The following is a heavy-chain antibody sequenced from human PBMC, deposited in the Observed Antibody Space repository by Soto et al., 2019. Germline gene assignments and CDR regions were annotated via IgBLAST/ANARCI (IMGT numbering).Heavy chain of an antibody. CDR3: ARDAIPYFSGWYFGRPDAFDI. V-gene: IGHV3-30-3*01. D-gene: IGHD6-19*01. CDR1: GFTFSSYA. CDR2: ISYDGSNK. J-gene: IGHJ3*02. Sequence: GGSLRLSCAASGFTFSSYAMHWVHQAPGKGLEWVAVISYDGSNKYYADSVKGRFTISRDNSKNTLYLQMNSLRAEDTAVYYCARDAIPYFSGWYFGRPDAFDIWGQGTMVTV.